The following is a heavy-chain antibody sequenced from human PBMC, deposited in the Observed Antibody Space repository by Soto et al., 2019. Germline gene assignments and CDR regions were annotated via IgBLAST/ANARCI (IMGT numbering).Heavy chain of an antibody. CDR2: ISYDGSNK. CDR1: GFTFSSYG. Sequence: HPGGSLRLSCAASGFTFSSYGMHWVRQAPGKGLEWVAVISYDGSNKYYADSVKGRFTISRDNSKNTLYLQMNSLRAEDTAVYYCAKMGIEFATLSYYYYGMDVWRQGTKATVAS. V-gene: IGHV3-30*18. CDR3: AKMGIEFATLSYYYYGMDV. J-gene: IGHJ6*02. D-gene: IGHD5-12*01.